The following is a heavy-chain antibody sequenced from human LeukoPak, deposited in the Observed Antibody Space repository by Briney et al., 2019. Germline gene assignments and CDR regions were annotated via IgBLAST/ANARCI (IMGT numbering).Heavy chain of an antibody. Sequence: SETLSLTCTVSGGSISSSSYYWGWIRQPPGKGLEWIGSIYYSGSTYYNPSLKSRVTMSMDTSKNQFSLKLSSVTAADTAVYYCARRGDSYALFDYWGQGTLVTVSS. V-gene: IGHV4-39*01. CDR2: IYYSGST. CDR3: ARRGDSYALFDY. J-gene: IGHJ4*02. CDR1: GGSISSSSYY. D-gene: IGHD5-18*01.